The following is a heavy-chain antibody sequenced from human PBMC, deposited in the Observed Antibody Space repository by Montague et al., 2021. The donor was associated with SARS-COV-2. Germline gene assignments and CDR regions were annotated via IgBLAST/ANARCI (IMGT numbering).Heavy chain of an antibody. D-gene: IGHD2/OR15-2a*01. CDR3: ARDDFRWDFDC. CDR2: IYTTGST. J-gene: IGHJ4*02. V-gene: IGHV4-61*02. Sequence: TRSLTCTVSGDSITSDVSYWSWIRQPAGKGLEWIGRIYTTGSTNYNPSLKSRLTISLDTSENQFSLKLSSVTAADTAVYYCARDDFRWDFDCWGQGTLVTVSS. CDR1: GDSITSDVSY.